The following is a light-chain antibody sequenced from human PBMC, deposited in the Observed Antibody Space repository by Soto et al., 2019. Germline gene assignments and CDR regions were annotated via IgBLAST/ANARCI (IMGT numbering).Light chain of an antibody. CDR3: QQYGSSPPVT. V-gene: IGKV3-20*01. Sequence: EIVLTQSPGTLSLSPGERATLSCRASQSVSSSYLAWYHQKPGQAPRPLIYGASSRATGIPDRFSGSGSGTDFTLTISRLEPEDFAVYYCQQYGSSPPVTFGGGTKVEIK. J-gene: IGKJ4*01. CDR1: QSVSSSY. CDR2: GAS.